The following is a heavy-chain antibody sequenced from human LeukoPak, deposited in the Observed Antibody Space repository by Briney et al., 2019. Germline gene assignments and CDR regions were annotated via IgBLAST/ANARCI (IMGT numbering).Heavy chain of an antibody. V-gene: IGHV3-43*01. D-gene: IGHD3-3*01. J-gene: IGHJ6*03. CDR2: ISWDGGST. CDR1: GFTFDDYT. CDR3: AKEGYYDFWSGSPPHYYYYYMDV. Sequence: PGGSLRLSRAASGFTFDDYTMHWVRQAPGKGLEWVSLISWDGGSTYYADSVKGRFTISRDNIKNSLYLQMNSLRTEDTALYYCAKEGYYDFWSGSPPHYYYYYMDVWGKGTTVTVSS.